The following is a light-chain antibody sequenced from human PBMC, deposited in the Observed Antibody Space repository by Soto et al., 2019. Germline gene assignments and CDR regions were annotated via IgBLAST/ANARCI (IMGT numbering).Light chain of an antibody. CDR1: SSDVGGYNY. J-gene: IGLJ1*01. CDR3: SSYRDTSKLV. V-gene: IGLV2-14*01. CDR2: EVS. Sequence: QSALTQPASVSASPGQSITISCSGSSSDVGGYNYVSWYQQHPGKAPKLMIYEVSNRPSGVSDRVSGSKSSNTASLTISGLQADDEADYYCSSYRDTSKLVFGPGTKLTVL.